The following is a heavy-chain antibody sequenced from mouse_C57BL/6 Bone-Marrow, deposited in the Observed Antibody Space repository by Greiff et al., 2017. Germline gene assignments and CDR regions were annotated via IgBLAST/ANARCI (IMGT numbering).Heavy chain of an antibody. J-gene: IGHJ4*01. CDR1: GYAFTNYL. V-gene: IGHV1-54*01. CDR2: INPGSGGT. Sequence: QVQLQQSGAELVRPGTSVKVSCKASGYAFTNYLIEWVKQRPGQGLEWIGVINPGSGGTNYNEKFKGKATLTADKSSSTAYMQLSSLTSEDSAVYFCAREGLNAMDYWGQGTSVTVSS. D-gene: IGHD2-2*01. CDR3: AREGLNAMDY.